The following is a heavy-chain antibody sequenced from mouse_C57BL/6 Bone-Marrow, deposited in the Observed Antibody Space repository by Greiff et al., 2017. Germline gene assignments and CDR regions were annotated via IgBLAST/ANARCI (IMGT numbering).Heavy chain of an antibody. Sequence: QVQLQQPGAELVMPGASVKLSCKASGYTFTSYWMHWVKQRPGQGLAWIGEIAPSDSYTNSTQKFKGKSTLTVDKSSSPAYMQLSSLTSEDSAVYYCALTGTPFAYWGQGTLVTVSA. D-gene: IGHD4-1*01. CDR1: GYTFTSYW. V-gene: IGHV1-69*01. CDR2: IAPSDSYT. CDR3: ALTGTPFAY. J-gene: IGHJ3*01.